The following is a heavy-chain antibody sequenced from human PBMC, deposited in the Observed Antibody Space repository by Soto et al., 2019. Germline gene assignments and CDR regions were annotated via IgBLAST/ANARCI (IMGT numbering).Heavy chain of an antibody. Sequence: LGSAACRVSVKIAGVGGVCQITGKGLEWIARVLSKADGGETDYAAPVKDRFTISRDDSRNTLHLQMNSLRTEDTAVYYCTTYDYIWGSDRYRWAYWGQGALVTVSS. CDR2: VLSKADGGET. CDR3: TTYDYIWGSDRYRWAY. D-gene: IGHD3-16*02. V-gene: IGHV3-15*01. J-gene: IGHJ4*02. CDR1: RVSVKIAG.